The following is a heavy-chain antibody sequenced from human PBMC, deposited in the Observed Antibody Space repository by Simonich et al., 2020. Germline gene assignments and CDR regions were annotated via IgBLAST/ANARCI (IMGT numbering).Heavy chain of an antibody. D-gene: IGHD1-26*01. CDR1: GYTFTGYY. CDR3: ARVPPTSGSYYYYYYMDV. J-gene: IGHJ6*03. V-gene: IGHV1-2*02. Sequence: QVQLVQSGAEVKKPGASVKVSCKASGYTFTGYYMHWVRQAPVQGLEWMGWIHPNLGGTNYAQKCQGRVTMTRETSISTAFMDLSRLRSDDTAVYYCARVPPTSGSYYYYYYMDVWGKGTTVTVSS. CDR2: IHPNLGGT.